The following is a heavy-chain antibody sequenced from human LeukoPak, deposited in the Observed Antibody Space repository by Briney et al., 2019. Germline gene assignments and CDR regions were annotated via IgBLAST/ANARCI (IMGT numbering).Heavy chain of an antibody. CDR3: ARANALYCSSTSCLFDY. D-gene: IGHD2-2*01. J-gene: IGHJ4*02. CDR1: GYTFTDYY. CDR2: INPNSGGT. V-gene: IGHV1-2*02. Sequence: ASVKVFCKASGYTFTDYYIHWVRQAPGQGLEWMAWINPNSGGTYYAQNFHDRITVTRDTSISPTYMELSRLRSDDTAIYYCARANALYCSSTSCLFDYWGQGTLVTVSS.